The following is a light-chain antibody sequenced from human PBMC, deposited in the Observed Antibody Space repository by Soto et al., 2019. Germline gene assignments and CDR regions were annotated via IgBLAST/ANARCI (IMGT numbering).Light chain of an antibody. V-gene: IGKV3-20*01. Sequence: VLTQAPGTLSLSPGGRATLSCRASQSVSSSSLAWYQQRPGQAPRLLIYGTYSRATGIPDRFSGSGSGTDFTLTIRRLEPEDFGVYFCQGYGSSPLITLGDGGRRAI. CDR3: QGYGSSPLIT. CDR2: GTY. CDR1: QSVSSSS. J-gene: IGKJ5*01.